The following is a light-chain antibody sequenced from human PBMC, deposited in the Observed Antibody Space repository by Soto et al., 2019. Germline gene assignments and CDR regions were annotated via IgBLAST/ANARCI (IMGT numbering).Light chain of an antibody. J-gene: IGLJ1*01. V-gene: IGLV2-11*01. CDR1: SSDVGGYNY. CDR3: CSYAGSYTHYV. Sequence: QSALTQPRSGNRFPGESVTISNPGTSSDVGGYNYVSWYQQYPGKAPKVMIYAVTKRPSGVPDRISGSKSGNTASLTISGLQAEDEADYYCCSYAGSYTHYVFGTGTKVTVL. CDR2: AVT.